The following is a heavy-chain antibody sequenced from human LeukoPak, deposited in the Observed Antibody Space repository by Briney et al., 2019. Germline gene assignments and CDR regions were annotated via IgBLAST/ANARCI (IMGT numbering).Heavy chain of an antibody. J-gene: IGHJ5*02. V-gene: IGHV4-59*08. D-gene: IGHD4-23*01. CDR2: VYDRGST. Sequence: SETLSLTCTISGGSITAYYWSWIRQPPGKGLEWIGYVYDRGSTKYDPPLESRVTMSVDTSKNQFSLKLRSVTAADTAVYYCARYRGNSNGGFDPWGQGTLVTVSS. CDR1: GGSITAYY. CDR3: ARYRGNSNGGFDP.